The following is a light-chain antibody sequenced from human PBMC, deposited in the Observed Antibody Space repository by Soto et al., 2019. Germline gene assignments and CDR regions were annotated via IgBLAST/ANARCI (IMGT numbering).Light chain of an antibody. V-gene: IGLV2-8*01. CDR3: SSFTTSRFYV. CDR1: SSDVGGYNY. J-gene: IGLJ1*01. Sequence: QSVLTQPPSASGSPGQSVAISCTGTSSDVGGYNYVSWYQQHPGKAPKLMIYEVNKRPSGVPDRFSGSKSGNTASLTVSGLQAEDEADYYCSSFTTSRFYVFGPGTKVTVL. CDR2: EVN.